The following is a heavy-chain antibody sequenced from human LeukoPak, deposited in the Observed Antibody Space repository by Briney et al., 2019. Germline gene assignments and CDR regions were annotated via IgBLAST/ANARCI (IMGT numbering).Heavy chain of an antibody. D-gene: IGHD3-22*01. V-gene: IGHV1-18*01. CDR2: ISAYNTNS. CDR1: GYTFTSFG. CDR3: ARDFDSSGDFDF. Sequence: GASVKVSCKASGYTFTSFGISWVRRSPGQGLEWMGWISAYNTNSNYAQKFQGRVTMTTDTSARTAYMEQRSVRSDDTAVYYCARDFDSSGDFDFWGQGTVVTVSS. J-gene: IGHJ4*02.